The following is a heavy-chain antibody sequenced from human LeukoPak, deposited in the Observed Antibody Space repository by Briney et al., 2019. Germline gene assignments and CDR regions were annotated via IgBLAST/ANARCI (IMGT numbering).Heavy chain of an antibody. D-gene: IGHD6-13*01. CDR3: ARGRVAAAGLIY. CDR1: GFTFSSYW. CDR2: INSDGSST. Sequence: GGSLRLSCAASGFTFSSYWMHWVRQAPGKGLVWVSRINSDGSSTSYADSVKGRFTISRDNAKNTLYLQMNSLRAEDTAVYYCARGRVAAAGLIYWGQGTLVTVSS. J-gene: IGHJ4*02. V-gene: IGHV3-74*01.